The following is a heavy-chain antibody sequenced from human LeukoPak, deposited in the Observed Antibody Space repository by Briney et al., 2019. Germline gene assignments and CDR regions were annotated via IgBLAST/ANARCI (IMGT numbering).Heavy chain of an antibody. CDR1: GDSISGYY. CDR3: ARYVSSGLDY. J-gene: IGHJ4*02. CDR2: IYYSGST. Sequence: SETLSLTCTVSGDSISGYYWSWMRQPPGRGLEWIGNIYYSGSTSYNPSLKSRVTISVGTSKNQFSRKLRSVTAADTAVYYCARYVSSGLDYWGQGTLVTVSS. D-gene: IGHD3-22*01. V-gene: IGHV4-59*01.